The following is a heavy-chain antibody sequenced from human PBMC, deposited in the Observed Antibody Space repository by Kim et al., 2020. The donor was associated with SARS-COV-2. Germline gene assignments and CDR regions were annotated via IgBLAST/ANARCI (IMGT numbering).Heavy chain of an antibody. Sequence: GESLKISCKGSGYSFTSYWISWVRQMPGKGLEWMGRIDPSDSYTNYSPSFQGHVTISADKSISTAYLQWSSLKASDTAMYYCARLEDDYVWGSYRYNDYWGQGTLVTFSS. CDR1: GYSFTSYW. CDR3: ARLEDDYVWGSYRYNDY. D-gene: IGHD3-16*02. J-gene: IGHJ4*02. CDR2: IDPSDSYT. V-gene: IGHV5-10-1*01.